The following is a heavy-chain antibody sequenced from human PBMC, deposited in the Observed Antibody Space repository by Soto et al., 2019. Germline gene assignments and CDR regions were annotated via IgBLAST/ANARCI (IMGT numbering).Heavy chain of an antibody. Sequence: QVQLVESGGGVVQPGRSLRLSCAASGFTFSSYGMHWVRQAPGKGREWVAVIWYDGSNKYYADSVKGRFTISRDNSKNTLYLQMNSLRAEDTAVYYCARDPDYDFWSGPPDYWGQGTLVTVSS. CDR1: GFTFSSYG. D-gene: IGHD3-3*01. J-gene: IGHJ4*02. V-gene: IGHV3-33*01. CDR2: IWYDGSNK. CDR3: ARDPDYDFWSGPPDY.